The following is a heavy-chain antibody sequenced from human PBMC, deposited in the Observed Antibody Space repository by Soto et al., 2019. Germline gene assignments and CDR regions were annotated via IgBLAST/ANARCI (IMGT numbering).Heavy chain of an antibody. CDR2: IYSGGNT. D-gene: IGHD6-13*01. CDR1: GFTVSNNY. CDR3: ARDPPGIAASGAGG. V-gene: IGHV3-53*01. Sequence: EVQLVESGGGLIQPGGSLILSCAASGFTVSNNYMRWVRQAPGKGLEWVSLIYSGGNTHYADSVKGRFTISRDDSKNTLYLQMNSLRVEDTAVYYCARDPPGIAASGAGGWGQGTLVTVSS. J-gene: IGHJ4*02.